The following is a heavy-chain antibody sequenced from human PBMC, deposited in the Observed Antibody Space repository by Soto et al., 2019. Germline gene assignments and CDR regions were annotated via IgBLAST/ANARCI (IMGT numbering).Heavy chain of an antibody. CDR1: GGTFSSYT. D-gene: IGHD5-12*01. CDR2: IIPILGIA. CDR3: AGQSSSGYDGGYYFDY. V-gene: IGHV1-69*02. J-gene: IGHJ4*02. Sequence: QVQLVQSGAEVKKPGSSVKVSCKASGGTFSSYTISWVRQAPGQGLEWMGRIIPILGIANYAQKFQGRVTIPADKSPSPADRELSNLRSGDTAVYYCAGQSSSGYDGGYYFDYWGPGTLVTVSS.